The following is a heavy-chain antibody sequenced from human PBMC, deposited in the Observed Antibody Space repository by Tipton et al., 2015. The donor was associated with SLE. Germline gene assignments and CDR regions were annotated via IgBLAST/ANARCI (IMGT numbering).Heavy chain of an antibody. V-gene: IGHV4-61*02. J-gene: IGHJ3*02. CDR2: IYSSGST. CDR3: ARGKGDQAFGI. Sequence: TLSLTCTVSGGSITSSNKYWTWIRQPAGKGLEWIGRIYSSGSTYYNPSLNSRVTISVDTSKNQFSLKLSSVTAADTAVYYCARGKGDQAFGIWGQGTMVTVSS. CDR1: GGSITSSNKY. D-gene: IGHD2-2*01.